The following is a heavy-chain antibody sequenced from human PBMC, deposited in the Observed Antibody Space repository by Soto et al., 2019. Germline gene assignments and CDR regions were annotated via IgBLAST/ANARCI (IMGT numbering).Heavy chain of an antibody. CDR3: ARDRLGATGDY. Sequence: VKVSCKASGYTFTSYGISWVQQAPGQGLEWMGWISAYNANTNYAQKLQGRVTMTTDTSTSTSYMELRSLRSDDTAVYFCARDRLGATGDYWGQGTLVTVSS. J-gene: IGHJ4*02. D-gene: IGHD1-26*01. CDR1: GYTFTSYG. V-gene: IGHV1-18*01. CDR2: ISAYNANT.